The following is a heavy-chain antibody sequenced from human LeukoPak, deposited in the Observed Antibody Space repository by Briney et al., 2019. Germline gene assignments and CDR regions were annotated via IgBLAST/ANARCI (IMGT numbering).Heavy chain of an antibody. CDR1: GGSISSGDYY. D-gene: IGHD2/OR15-2a*01. CDR3: ARYHFGDWLPSYYFDY. Sequence: SETLSLTCTVSGGSISSGDYYWSWIRQPPGKGLEWIGYIYYSGSTYYNPSLKSRVTISVDTSKNQFSLRLSSVTAADTAVYYCARYHFGDWLPSYYFDYWGQGTLVTVSS. CDR2: IYYSGST. J-gene: IGHJ4*02. V-gene: IGHV4-30-4*08.